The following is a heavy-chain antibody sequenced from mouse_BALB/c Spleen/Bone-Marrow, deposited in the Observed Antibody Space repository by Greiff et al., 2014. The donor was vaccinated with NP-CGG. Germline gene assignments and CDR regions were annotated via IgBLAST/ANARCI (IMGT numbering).Heavy chain of an antibody. CDR1: GFNIKDTY. CDR3: ARSSSGSWFAY. V-gene: IGHV14-3*02. CDR2: IDPANGNT. Sequence: DVKLQESGAELVKPGASVKLSCTASGFNIKDTYMHWVKQRPEQGLEWIGRIDPANGNTKYDPKFQGKATITADTSSNTAYLQLSSLTSEDTAVYYCARSSSGSWFAYWGQGTLVTVSA. J-gene: IGHJ3*01. D-gene: IGHD3-1*01.